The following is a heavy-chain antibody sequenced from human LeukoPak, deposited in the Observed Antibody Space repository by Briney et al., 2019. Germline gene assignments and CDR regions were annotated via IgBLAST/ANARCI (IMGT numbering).Heavy chain of an antibody. CDR3: ARSRRGIAAAGTSYYFDY. D-gene: IGHD6-13*01. J-gene: IGHJ4*02. V-gene: IGHV1-8*03. CDR1: GDTFTSYD. CDR2: MNPNSGNT. Sequence: ASVKVSCKASGDTFTSYDINWVQQATGQGLEWMGWMNPNSGNTGYAQKFQGRVTITRNTSKSTAYMELSSLRSEDTAVYYCARSRRGIAAAGTSYYFDYWGQGTLVTVSS.